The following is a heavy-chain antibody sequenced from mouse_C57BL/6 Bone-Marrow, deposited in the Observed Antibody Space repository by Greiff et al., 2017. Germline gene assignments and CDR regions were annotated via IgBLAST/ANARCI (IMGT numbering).Heavy chain of an antibody. J-gene: IGHJ1*03. CDR3: ASVCSAGPCWYFDV. Sequence: QVQLQQSGAELVRPGTSVKVSCKASGYAFTNYLIEWVKQRPGQGLEWIGVINPGSGGTNYNEKFKGKATLTADKSSSTAYMQLSSLTSEDSAVYFCASVCSAGPCWYFDVWGTGTTVTVSS. CDR2: INPGSGGT. V-gene: IGHV1-54*01. CDR1: GYAFTNYL.